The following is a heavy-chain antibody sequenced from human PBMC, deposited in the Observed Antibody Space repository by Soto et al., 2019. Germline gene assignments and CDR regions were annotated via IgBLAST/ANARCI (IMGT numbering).Heavy chain of an antibody. CDR3: AKVVVRGVREHKGAFVP. V-gene: IGHV3-23*01. J-gene: IGHJ5*02. CDR2: ISGSGGST. D-gene: IGHD3-10*01. CDR1: GFTFSSYA. Sequence: GGSLRLSCTASGFTFSSYAMSWVRQAPGKGLEWVSAISGSGGSTYYADSVKGRFTISRDNSKNTLYLQMNSLRAEDTAVYYCAKVVVRGVREHKGAFVPWGQGTLVTVSS.